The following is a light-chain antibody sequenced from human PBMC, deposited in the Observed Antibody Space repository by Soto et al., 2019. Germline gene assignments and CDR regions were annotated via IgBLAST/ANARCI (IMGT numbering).Light chain of an antibody. CDR2: DAS. CDR1: QSVSSY. CDR3: QQRSNWPLT. Sequence: EIVLTQXPATLSLSPGERATLSCRASQSVSSYLAWYQQKLGQAPRLLIYDASNRATGIPARFSGSGSGTDFTLTISSLEPEDFAVYYCQQRSNWPLTFGGGTKVEIK. V-gene: IGKV3-11*01. J-gene: IGKJ4*01.